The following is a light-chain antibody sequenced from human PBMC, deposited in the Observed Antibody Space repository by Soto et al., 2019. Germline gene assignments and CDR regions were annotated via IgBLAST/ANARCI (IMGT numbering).Light chain of an antibody. V-gene: IGLV2-14*03. CDR1: TSDIGSYNY. Sequence: SELTEPSPLFKAPEQSIPISCTRTTSDIGSYNYVSWYQQHPGKAPKLMIFDVSYRPSGISDRFSGSKSGNTASLTISGLQPEDEAGYYWSSYGASSTLFRGGTKVTDL. J-gene: IGLJ3*02. CDR3: SSYGASSTL. CDR2: DVS.